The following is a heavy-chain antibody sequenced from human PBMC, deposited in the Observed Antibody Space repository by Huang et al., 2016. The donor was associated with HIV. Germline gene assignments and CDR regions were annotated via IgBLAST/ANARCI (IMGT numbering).Heavy chain of an antibody. CDR2: IFPGNSKT. Sequence: EVQLVQSGVEVKKPGESLKISCKGSGFSFTSYGVGWVRQMPGKGLVGMGIIFPGNSKTFYSPAFQGQVKISADKYTRTAYLQWSSLKASDSAIYYCAIHDSNDFTFDDWGQGTLVAVSS. D-gene: IGHD5-18*01. V-gene: IGHV5-51*03. CDR1: GFSFTSYG. J-gene: IGHJ4*02. CDR3: AIHDSNDFTFDD.